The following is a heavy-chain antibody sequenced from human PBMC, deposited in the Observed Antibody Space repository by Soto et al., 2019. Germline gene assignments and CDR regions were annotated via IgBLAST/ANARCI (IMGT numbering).Heavy chain of an antibody. D-gene: IGHD3-3*01. CDR3: AKVNRDYDFWSNTGYGMDV. CDR2: ISGSGGNT. Sequence: LRLSCAASGFTFCIYAMSWFRQAPGKGLEWVSAISGSGGNTYYADSVKGRFTISRDNSKNTLYLQMNSLRAEDTAVYYCAKVNRDYDFWSNTGYGMDVWGQGTTVTVSS. CDR1: GFTFCIYA. J-gene: IGHJ6*02. V-gene: IGHV3-23*01.